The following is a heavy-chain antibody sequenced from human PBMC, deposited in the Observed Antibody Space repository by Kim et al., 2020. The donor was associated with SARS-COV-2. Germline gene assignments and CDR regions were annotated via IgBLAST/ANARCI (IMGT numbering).Heavy chain of an antibody. V-gene: IGHV3-30*18. CDR1: GFIFRNYA. CDR3: AKEPDQWLVKWYFDF. J-gene: IGHJ2*01. D-gene: IGHD6-19*01. Sequence: GGSLRLSCATSGFIFRNYAMHWIRQAPGKGLEWVAAFSCDENGEYYADAVKGRFTISRDTSNNTLFLHMNGLRREDTAVYFCAKEPDQWLVKWYFDFWGRGTGVTVSP. CDR2: FSCDENGE.